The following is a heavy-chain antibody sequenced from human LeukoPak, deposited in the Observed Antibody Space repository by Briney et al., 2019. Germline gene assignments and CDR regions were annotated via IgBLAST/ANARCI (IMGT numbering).Heavy chain of an antibody. V-gene: IGHV3-30*03. J-gene: IGHJ5*02. Sequence: GGSLRLSCAASGFTFSSYGMHWVRQAPGKGLEWVAVISYDGSNKYYADSVKGRFTIPRDNSKNTLYLQMNSLRAEDTAVYYCARTLTYYDSSGYRAFDPWGQGTLVTVSS. CDR1: GFTFSSYG. CDR2: ISYDGSNK. D-gene: IGHD3-22*01. CDR3: ARTLTYYDSSGYRAFDP.